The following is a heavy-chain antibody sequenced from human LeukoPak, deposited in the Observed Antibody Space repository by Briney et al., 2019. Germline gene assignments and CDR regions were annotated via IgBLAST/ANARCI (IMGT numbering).Heavy chain of an antibody. Sequence: GGSLRLSCAASGFTFSSYWMSWVRQAPGKGLEWVANIKPDGSEGYYVDSVKGRFTISRDNAKNTLYLQMNSLRAEDTAVYYCARDPVIYGDYPHWGQGTLVTVSS. CDR2: IKPDGSEG. CDR3: ARDPVIYGDYPH. V-gene: IGHV3-7*01. D-gene: IGHD4-17*01. CDR1: GFTFSSYW. J-gene: IGHJ4*02.